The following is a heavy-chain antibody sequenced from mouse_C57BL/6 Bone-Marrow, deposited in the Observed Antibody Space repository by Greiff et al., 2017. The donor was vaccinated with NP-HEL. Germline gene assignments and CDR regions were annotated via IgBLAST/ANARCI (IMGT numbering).Heavy chain of an antibody. D-gene: IGHD1-1*01. Sequence: VQLQQPGAELVKPGASVKMSCKASGYTFTSYWITWVKQRPGQGLEWIGDIYPGSGSTNYIEKFKSKATLTVDTSSSTAYMQLSSLTSEDSAVYYGAREVVATRYAMDYWGQGTSVTVSS. CDR3: AREVVATRYAMDY. J-gene: IGHJ4*01. V-gene: IGHV1-55*01. CDR2: IYPGSGST. CDR1: GYTFTSYW.